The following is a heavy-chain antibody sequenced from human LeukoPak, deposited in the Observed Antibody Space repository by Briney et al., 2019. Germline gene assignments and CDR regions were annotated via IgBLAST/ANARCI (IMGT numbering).Heavy chain of an antibody. V-gene: IGHV3-30*04. CDR1: GFTFSSYA. CDR2: ISYDGSNK. Sequence: GRSLRLSCAASGFTFSSYAMHWVRQAPGKGLEWVAVISYDGSNKYYADSVKGRFTISRDNSKNTLYLQMNSLRAEDTAVYYCARGGGDYYATAYYFGYWGQGTLVTVSS. J-gene: IGHJ4*02. D-gene: IGHD2-21*02. CDR3: ARGGGDYYATAYYFGY.